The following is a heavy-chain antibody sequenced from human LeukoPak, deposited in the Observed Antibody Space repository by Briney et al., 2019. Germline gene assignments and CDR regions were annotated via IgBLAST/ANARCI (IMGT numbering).Heavy chain of an antibody. J-gene: IGHJ4*02. Sequence: EWVANIKQDGREKHYVDSVKGRFTIPRDNAKNSLYLQMNSLRAEDTAIYYCTRDEAAATDWGQGALVTVSS. CDR3: TRDEAAATD. D-gene: IGHD6-13*01. V-gene: IGHV3-7*01. CDR2: IKQDGREK.